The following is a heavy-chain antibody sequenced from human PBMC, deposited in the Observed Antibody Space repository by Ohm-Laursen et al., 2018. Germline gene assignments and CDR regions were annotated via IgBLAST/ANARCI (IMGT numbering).Heavy chain of an antibody. CDR1: GFTFADYA. Sequence: SLRLSCTASGFTFADYAMHWVRQAPGKGLEWVSGISWNSGSIGYADSVKGRFTISRDNAKNSLYLQMNSLRAEDTALYYCAKADSIAVAGNVPTLFDPWGQGTLVTVSS. J-gene: IGHJ5*02. V-gene: IGHV3-9*01. D-gene: IGHD6-19*01. CDR3: AKADSIAVAGNVPTLFDP. CDR2: ISWNSGSI.